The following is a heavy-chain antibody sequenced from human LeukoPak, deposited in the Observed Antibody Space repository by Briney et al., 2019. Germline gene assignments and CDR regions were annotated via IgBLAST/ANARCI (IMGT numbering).Heavy chain of an antibody. J-gene: IGHJ4*02. CDR1: GFTFGDYA. CDR3: TSAQSNSYPVFDY. D-gene: IGHD6-6*01. Sequence: GGSLRLSCTASGFTFGDYAMSWFRQAPGKGLEWVGFIRSKAYGGTTEYAASVKGRFTISRDDSKSIAYLHMNSLKTEDTAVYYCTSAQSNSYPVFDYWGQGTLVTVSS. CDR2: IRSKAYGGTT. V-gene: IGHV3-49*03.